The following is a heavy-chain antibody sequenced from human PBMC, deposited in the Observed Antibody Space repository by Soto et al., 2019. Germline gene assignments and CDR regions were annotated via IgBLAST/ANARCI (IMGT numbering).Heavy chain of an antibody. CDR3: ARGFLSSGWYSYYYRMDV. CDR1: GDSVSSNSAA. CDR2: TYYRSKWYN. J-gene: IGHJ6*02. D-gene: IGHD6-19*01. Sequence: PSQTLSLTCAICGDSVSSNSAAWNWIRQSPSRGLEWLGRTYYRSKWYNDYAVSVKSRITINPDTSKNQFSLQLNSVTPEDTAVYHCARGFLSSGWYSYYYRMDVWGQGTTVTVSS. V-gene: IGHV6-1*01.